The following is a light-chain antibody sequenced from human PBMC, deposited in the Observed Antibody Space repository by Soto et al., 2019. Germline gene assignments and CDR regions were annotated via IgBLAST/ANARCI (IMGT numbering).Light chain of an antibody. J-gene: IGLJ1*01. CDR2: EVV. V-gene: IGLV2-14*01. CDR1: SSDVGGYNY. CDR3: TSYTTSTSDV. Sequence: QSALTQPASVSGSPGQSITISCTGTSSDVGGYNYVSWYQQHPGKAPKLMIYEVVNRPSGVSNRFSGSKSGNTASLTISGLQAEDEADYFCTSYTTSTSDVFGPGTKLTVL.